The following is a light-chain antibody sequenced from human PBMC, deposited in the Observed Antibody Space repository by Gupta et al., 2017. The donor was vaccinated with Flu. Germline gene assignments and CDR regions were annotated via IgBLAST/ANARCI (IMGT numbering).Light chain of an antibody. J-gene: IGLJ1*01. V-gene: IGLV2-23*01. Sequence: QSALTQPASVSGSLGQSIPISCTETSSDVGSYNLVSWYQQHPGKAPKLMIYEGSKRPSGVSNRFSGSKSGNTASLTISGLQAEDEADYYCCSYAGSSTYVFGTGTKVTVL. CDR1: SSDVGSYNL. CDR2: EGS. CDR3: CSYAGSSTYV.